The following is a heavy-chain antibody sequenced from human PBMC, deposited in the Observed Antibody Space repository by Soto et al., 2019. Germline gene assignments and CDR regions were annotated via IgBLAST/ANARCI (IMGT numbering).Heavy chain of an antibody. J-gene: IGHJ6*02. CDR3: ARGLMYYGSGSSGYMDV. CDR1: GGSISSGDYY. D-gene: IGHD3-10*01. CDR2: IYYSGST. V-gene: IGHV4-30-4*01. Sequence: SETLSLTCTVSGGSISSGDYYWRWIRQPPGKGLEWIGYIYYSGSTYYNPSLKSRVTMSVDTSKNQFSLKLSSVTAADTAVYYCARGLMYYGSGSSGYMDVWGQGTTVTVSS.